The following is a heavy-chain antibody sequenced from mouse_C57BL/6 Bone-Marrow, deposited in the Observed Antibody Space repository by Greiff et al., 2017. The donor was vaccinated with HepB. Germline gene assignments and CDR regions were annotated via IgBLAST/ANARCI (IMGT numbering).Heavy chain of an antibody. CDR2: IDPNSGGT. V-gene: IGHV1-72*01. CDR1: GYTFTSYW. Sequence: QVQLQQPGAELVKPGASVKLSCKASGYTFTSYWMHWVKQRPGRGLEWIGRIDPNSGGTKYNEKFKSKATLTVDKPSSTAYMQLSSLTSEDSAVYYCARHLFITTVVATKDYAMDYWGQGTSVTVSS. CDR3: ARHLFITTVVATKDYAMDY. J-gene: IGHJ4*01. D-gene: IGHD1-1*01.